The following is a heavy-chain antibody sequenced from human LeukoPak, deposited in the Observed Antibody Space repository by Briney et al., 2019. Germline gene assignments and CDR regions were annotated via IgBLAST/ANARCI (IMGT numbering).Heavy chain of an antibody. CDR3: AKDHHYSSSWYTPGLGY. Sequence: PGGSLRLSCAASGFTFSSYGMSWVRQAPGKGLEWVSAISGSGGSTYYADSVKGRFTISRDNSKNTLYLQMNSLRAEDTAVYYCAKDHHYSSSWYTPGLGYWGQGTLVTVSS. D-gene: IGHD6-13*01. CDR1: GFTFSSYG. V-gene: IGHV3-23*01. CDR2: ISGSGGST. J-gene: IGHJ4*02.